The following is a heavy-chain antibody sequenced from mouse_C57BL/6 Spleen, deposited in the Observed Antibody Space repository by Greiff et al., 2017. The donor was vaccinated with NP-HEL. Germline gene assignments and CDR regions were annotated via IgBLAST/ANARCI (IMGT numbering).Heavy chain of an antibody. J-gene: IGHJ2*01. CDR2: INPNNGGT. V-gene: IGHV1-22*01. CDR3: ARGGLRRGEYYFDY. Sequence: VQLQQSGPELVKPGASVKMSCKASGYTFTDYNMHWVKQSHGKSLEWIGYINPNNGGTSYNQKFKGKATLTVNKSSSTAYMELRSLTSEDSAVYYGARGGLRRGEYYFDYWGQGTTLTVSS. D-gene: IGHD2-4*01. CDR1: GYTFTDYN.